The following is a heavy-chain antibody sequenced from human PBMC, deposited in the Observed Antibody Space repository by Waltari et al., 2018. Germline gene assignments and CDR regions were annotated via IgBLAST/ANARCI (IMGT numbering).Heavy chain of an antibody. CDR1: VFTFSIHA. CDR3: ARYSRYDSSGYLDY. J-gene: IGHJ4*02. CDR2: ISNDGSKS. D-gene: IGHD3-22*01. Sequence: QVQLVESGGGVVQPGRSLRLSCASSVFTFSIHAIHLVRQAPGKGLEWVAVISNDGSKSYYADSVKGRFTISRDNSRNTLYLQMNSLRIEDTAVFYCARYSRYDSSGYLDYWGQGTLVTVSS. V-gene: IGHV3-30*01.